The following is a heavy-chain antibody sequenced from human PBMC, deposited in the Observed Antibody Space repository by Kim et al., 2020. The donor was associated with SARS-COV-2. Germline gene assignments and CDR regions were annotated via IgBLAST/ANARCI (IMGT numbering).Heavy chain of an antibody. D-gene: IGHD3-10*01. CDR3: ARRYGSGSYYVGMDV. V-gene: IGHV6-1*01. Sequence: AVSVKSRITINPATSKNQFSLQLNSVTPEDTAVYYCARRYGSGSYYVGMDVWGQGTTVTVSS. J-gene: IGHJ6*02.